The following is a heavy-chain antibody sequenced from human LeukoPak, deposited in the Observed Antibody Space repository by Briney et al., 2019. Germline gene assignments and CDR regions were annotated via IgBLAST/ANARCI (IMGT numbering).Heavy chain of an antibody. D-gene: IGHD6-19*01. V-gene: IGHV3-43*01. J-gene: IGHJ4*02. Sequence: GGSLRLSCAASGFTFDGYTMHWVRHALGKGLEWVSHISWDGGSTYYADSVRGRFTISRDNSKNSLYLQMNSLRTEDTALYYCAKDVSDSSGWYEMAIWGQGTLVTVSS. CDR3: AKDVSDSSGWYEMAI. CDR1: GFTFDGYT. CDR2: ISWDGGST.